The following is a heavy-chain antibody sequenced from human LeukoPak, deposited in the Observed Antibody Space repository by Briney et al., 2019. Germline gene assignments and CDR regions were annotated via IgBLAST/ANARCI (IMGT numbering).Heavy chain of an antibody. Sequence: GGSLRLSCSASGFNFDAYAMSWVRQAPGKGPEWVGFIRSQAYGAATNYAPFVQDRFTISRDDSRSIVHLQLDSLRTDDTAVYFCTRVNYYDSGSLYYGYFDYWGQGALVTVSS. V-gene: IGHV3-49*04. CDR2: IRSQAYGAAT. D-gene: IGHD3-22*01. CDR3: TRVNYYDSGSLYYGYFDY. CDR1: GFNFDAYA. J-gene: IGHJ4*02.